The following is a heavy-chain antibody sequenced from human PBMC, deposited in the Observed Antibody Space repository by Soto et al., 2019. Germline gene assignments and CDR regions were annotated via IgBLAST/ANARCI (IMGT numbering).Heavy chain of an antibody. CDR2: MNPNSGNT. CDR1: GYTFTSYD. V-gene: IGHV1-8*01. J-gene: IGHJ6*02. Sequence: QVQLVQSGAEVKKPGASVKVSCKASGYTFTSYDINWVRQATGQGLEWMGWMNPNSGNTGYAQKFQGGVTMTRNTSISTAYMELSSLRSEDTAVYYWARGAPHFLWFGELSPYGMDVWGQGTTVTVSS. D-gene: IGHD3-10*01. CDR3: ARGAPHFLWFGELSPYGMDV.